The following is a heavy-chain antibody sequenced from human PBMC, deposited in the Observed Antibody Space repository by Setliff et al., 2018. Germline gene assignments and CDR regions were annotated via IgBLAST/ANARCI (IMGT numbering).Heavy chain of an antibody. Sequence: ASVKVSCKASGYTFSLYAMHWVRQAPGQRLEWMGWMNIDNVKTEYSQKFQDRVTFTRDTSANTAYMELSSLRSDDMAVYYCARGYCDGIGCPAPLYYFDSWGQGTLVTVSS. D-gene: IGHD2-21*01. CDR3: ARGYCDGIGCPAPLYYFDS. CDR2: MNIDNVKT. J-gene: IGHJ4*02. CDR1: GYTFSLYA. V-gene: IGHV1-3*04.